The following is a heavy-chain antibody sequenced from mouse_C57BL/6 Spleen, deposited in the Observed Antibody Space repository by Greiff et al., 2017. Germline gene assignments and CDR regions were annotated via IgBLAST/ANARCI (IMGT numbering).Heavy chain of an antibody. Sequence: EVKLMESGPELVKPGDSVKISCKASGYSFTGYFMNWVMQSHGKSLEWIGRINPYNGDTFYNQKFKGKATLTVDKSSSTAHMELRSLTSEDSAVYYCARGYDYGAMDYWGQGTSVTVSS. CDR3: ARGYDYGAMDY. D-gene: IGHD2-4*01. CDR2: INPYNGDT. CDR1: GYSFTGYF. J-gene: IGHJ4*01. V-gene: IGHV1-20*01.